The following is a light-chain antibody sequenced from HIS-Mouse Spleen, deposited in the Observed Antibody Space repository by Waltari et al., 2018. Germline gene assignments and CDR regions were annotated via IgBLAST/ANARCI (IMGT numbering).Light chain of an antibody. CDR2: EVS. V-gene: IGLV2-18*02. Sequence: QSALTQPPSVSGSPGQSVTISCTGTSSDVGRYNRVSWYQQPPGTAPKLMIYEVSNRPAGVPDRFSGSKSGNTASLTISGLQAEDEADYYCSSYTSSSNWVFGGGTKLTVL. CDR1: SSDVGRYNR. CDR3: SSYTSSSNWV. J-gene: IGLJ3*02.